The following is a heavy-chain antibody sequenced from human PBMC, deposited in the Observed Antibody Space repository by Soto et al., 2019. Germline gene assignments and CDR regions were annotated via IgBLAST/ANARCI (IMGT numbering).Heavy chain of an antibody. V-gene: IGHV1-18*03. J-gene: IGHJ4*02. CDR3: ARDPTDGSGWYSDS. D-gene: IGHD6-19*01. Sequence: ASVKVSCKASGYTFPNYGITWVRQAPGQGLEWMGWISAHNGNTNYAQKFQGRVTMTTDTSTNTAYMELRSLGSDDMAVYYCARDPTDGSGWYSDSWGQGTLVTVSS. CDR2: ISAHNGNT. CDR1: GYTFPNYG.